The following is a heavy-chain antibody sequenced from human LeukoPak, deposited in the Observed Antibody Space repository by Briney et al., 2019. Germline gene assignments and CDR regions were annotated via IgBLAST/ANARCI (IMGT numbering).Heavy chain of an antibody. CDR2: INPNSGGT. Sequence: GASVKVSCKASGYTFTGYYMHWVRQVPGQGLEWMGWINPNSGGTNYAQKFQGRVTMTRDTSISTAYMELSRLRSDDTAVYYCARTATMIVVGAFDYWGQGTLVTVSS. CDR1: GYTFTGYY. V-gene: IGHV1-2*02. CDR3: ARTATMIVVGAFDY. J-gene: IGHJ4*02. D-gene: IGHD3-22*01.